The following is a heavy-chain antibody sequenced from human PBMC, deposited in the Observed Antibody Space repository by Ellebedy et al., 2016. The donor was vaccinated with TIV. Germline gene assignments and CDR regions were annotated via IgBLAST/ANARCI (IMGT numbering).Heavy chain of an antibody. CDR1: GYTFTSYY. Sequence: ASVKVSXXASGYTFTSYYMHWVRQAPGQGLEWMGIINPSGGSTSYAQKFQGRVTMTRDTSTSTVYMELSSLRSEDTVVYYCARVGYCTNGVCYNYYYYGMDVWGQGTTVTVSS. CDR3: ARVGYCTNGVCYNYYYYGMDV. V-gene: IGHV1-46*01. CDR2: INPSGGST. J-gene: IGHJ6*02. D-gene: IGHD2-8*01.